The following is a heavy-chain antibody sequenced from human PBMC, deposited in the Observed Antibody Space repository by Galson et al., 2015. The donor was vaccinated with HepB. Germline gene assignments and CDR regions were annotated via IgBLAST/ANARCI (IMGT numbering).Heavy chain of an antibody. CDR1: GFTFSSYA. Sequence: SLRLSCAASGFTFSSYAMSWVRQAPGKGLEWVSAISGSGGSTYYADSVKGRFTISRDNSKNTLYLQMNSLRAEDTAVYYCAKSQRIVVVIASLDYWGQGTLVTVSS. J-gene: IGHJ4*02. D-gene: IGHD2-21*01. CDR2: ISGSGGST. CDR3: AKSQRIVVVIASLDY. V-gene: IGHV3-23*01.